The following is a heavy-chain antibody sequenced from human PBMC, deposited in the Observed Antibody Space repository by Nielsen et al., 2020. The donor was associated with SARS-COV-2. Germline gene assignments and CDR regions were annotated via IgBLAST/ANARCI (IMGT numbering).Heavy chain of an antibody. CDR3: ARDLRRNYYYDSSGYSGFDY. J-gene: IGHJ4*02. CDR2: ITSRSIYI. V-gene: IGHV3-21*01. D-gene: IGHD3-22*01. Sequence: VRQAPGKGLEWVSSITSRSIYIYYADSVKGRFTISRDNAKNSLYLQMNSLRAEDTAVYYCARDLRRNYYYDSSGYSGFDYWGQGTLVTVSS.